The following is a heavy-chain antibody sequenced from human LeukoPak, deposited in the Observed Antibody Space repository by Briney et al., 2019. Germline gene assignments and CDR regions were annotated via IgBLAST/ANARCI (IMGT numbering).Heavy chain of an antibody. CDR1: GFTFSIYS. V-gene: IGHV3-53*01. Sequence: GGSLRLSCAASGFTFSIYSMNWVRQAPGKGLEWVSVMYTGGSTYYADSVKGRFTISRDNSKNTLYLQMNSLRAEDTALYYCARAPFYYDSSGYPYFDGWGQGTLVTVSS. CDR2: MYTGGST. CDR3: ARAPFYYDSSGYPYFDG. J-gene: IGHJ4*02. D-gene: IGHD3-22*01.